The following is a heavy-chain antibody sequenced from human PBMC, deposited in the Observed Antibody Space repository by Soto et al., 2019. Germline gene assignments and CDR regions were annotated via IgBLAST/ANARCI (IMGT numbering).Heavy chain of an antibody. V-gene: IGHV1-46*01. CDR3: AIGTGGSYYETRFDY. CDR1: GYTFASYY. Sequence: ASVKVSCKASGYTFASYYMHWVRQAPGQGLEWMGIINPSGGSTSYAQKFQGRVTMTRDTSTSTVYMELSSLRSEDTAVYYCAIGTGGSYYETRFDYWGQGTLVTVSS. CDR2: INPSGGST. J-gene: IGHJ4*02. D-gene: IGHD1-26*01.